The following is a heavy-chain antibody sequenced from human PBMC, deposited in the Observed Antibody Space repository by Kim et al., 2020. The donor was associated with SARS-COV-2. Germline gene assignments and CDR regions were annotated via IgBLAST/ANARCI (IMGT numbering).Heavy chain of an antibody. Sequence: ASVKVSCKVSGYTLTELSMHWVRQAPGKGLERMGGFDPEDGETIYAQKFQGRVTMTEDTSTDTAYMELSSLRSEDTAVYYCATAPALHCSSTSCGYYYGMDVWGQGTTVTVSS. CDR3: ATAPALHCSSTSCGYYYGMDV. CDR1: GYTLTELS. CDR2: FDPEDGET. J-gene: IGHJ6*02. D-gene: IGHD2-2*01. V-gene: IGHV1-24*01.